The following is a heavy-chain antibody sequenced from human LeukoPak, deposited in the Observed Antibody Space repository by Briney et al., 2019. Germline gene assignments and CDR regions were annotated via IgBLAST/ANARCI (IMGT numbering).Heavy chain of an antibody. D-gene: IGHD2-8*01. CDR2: IYPADSHI. J-gene: IGHJ4*02. CDR1: GYSFSTYW. CDR3: VRQKGYCASGACYPDY. Sequence: GESLQISCKDSGYSFSTYWIAWVRQMPGQGLGWLGIIYPADSHIRYSPSFQGQVTISADRSISTAYLQWSSLKASDTAMYYCVRQKGYCASGACYPDYWGQGTLVTVSS. V-gene: IGHV5-51*01.